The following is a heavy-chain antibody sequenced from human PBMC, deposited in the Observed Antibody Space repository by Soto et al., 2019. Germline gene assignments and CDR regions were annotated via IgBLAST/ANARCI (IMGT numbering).Heavy chain of an antibody. CDR3: ARVNVTLDF. V-gene: IGHV4-39*01. CDR2: IHYGGNA. Sequence: SETLSLTCTVSGGSINTYNLFWAWVRQPPGKGLEWIASIHYGGNAYYSPSLTTRATISRDTSKNRVSLELRSVTAADTAVYYRARVNVTLDFWGLGTLVTVSS. CDR1: GGSINTYNLF. J-gene: IGHJ4*02. D-gene: IGHD2-21*02.